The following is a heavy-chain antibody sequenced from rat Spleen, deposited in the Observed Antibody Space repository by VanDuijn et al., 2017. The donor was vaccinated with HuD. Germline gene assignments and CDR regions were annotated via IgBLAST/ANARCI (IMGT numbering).Heavy chain of an antibody. CDR1: GFTFSNYD. Sequence: EVQLVESGGGLVQPGRSLKLSCAASGFTFSNYDMAWVRQAPTKGLEWVASISTGGGNTYYRDSVKGRFTISRDNAKSTLYLQMDSLRSEDTATYYCAKGNNNYGWFAYWGQGTLVTVSS. CDR2: ISTGGGNT. V-gene: IGHV5S23*01. CDR3: AKGNNNYGWFAY. J-gene: IGHJ3*01. D-gene: IGHD1-10*01.